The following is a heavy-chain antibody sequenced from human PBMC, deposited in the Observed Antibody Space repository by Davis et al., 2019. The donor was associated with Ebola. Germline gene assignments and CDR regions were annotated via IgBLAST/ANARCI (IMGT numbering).Heavy chain of an antibody. Sequence: GGSLRLSCAASGFTFSDYYMSWIRQAPGKGLEWVANIKQDGSEKYYVDSVKGRFTISRDSAKNSLYLQMNSLRAEDTAVYYCARDSRMIGFDPWGQGTLVTVSS. D-gene: IGHD3-22*01. CDR2: IKQDGSEK. V-gene: IGHV3-7*01. CDR1: GFTFSDYY. CDR3: ARDSRMIGFDP. J-gene: IGHJ5*02.